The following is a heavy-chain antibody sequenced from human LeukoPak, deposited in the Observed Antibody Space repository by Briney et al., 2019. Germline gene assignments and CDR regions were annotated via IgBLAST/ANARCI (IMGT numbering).Heavy chain of an antibody. V-gene: IGHV4-39*07. J-gene: IGHJ5*02. CDR2: IYYSGST. CDR1: GGSISSSSYY. CDR3: ARDWDWNDGLGWFDP. Sequence: EPSETLSLTCTVSGGSISSSSYYWGWIRQPPGKGLEWIGSIYYSGSTYYNPSLKSRVTISVDTSKSQFSLKLSSVTAADTAVYYCARDWDWNDGLGWFDPWGQRTLVTVSS. D-gene: IGHD1-1*01.